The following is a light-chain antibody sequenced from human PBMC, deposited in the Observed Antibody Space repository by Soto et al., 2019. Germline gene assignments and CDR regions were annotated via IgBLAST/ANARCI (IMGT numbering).Light chain of an antibody. Sequence: DIQMTQSPSSLSASIGDRVTISCRASQTIRDYLNWYQEKPGKAPKLLIYAASSLQSGVPSRFSGSGSGTDFTLTISSLQPEDFATYYCQQSYSVPITFGQGTRLEIK. CDR3: QQSYSVPIT. CDR1: QTIRDY. J-gene: IGKJ5*01. CDR2: AAS. V-gene: IGKV1-39*01.